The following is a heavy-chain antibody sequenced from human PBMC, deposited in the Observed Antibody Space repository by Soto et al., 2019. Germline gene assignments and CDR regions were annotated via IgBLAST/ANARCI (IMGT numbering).Heavy chain of an antibody. Sequence: QVQLQESGPGLVKPSQTLSLTCSVSGYSVSSGDFYWSWIRQHPGKALEWLGFIDPTGGGHYNPSLASRLKRLIDTSNSQFPLTLNSVTAADKAVYYCAPGQVAGPPADPAYLEYCGLGLLVTVSS. CDR3: APGQVAGPPADPAYLEY. V-gene: IGHV4-30-4*01. D-gene: IGHD6-19*01. CDR2: IDPTGGG. J-gene: IGHJ4*02. CDR1: GYSVSSGDFY.